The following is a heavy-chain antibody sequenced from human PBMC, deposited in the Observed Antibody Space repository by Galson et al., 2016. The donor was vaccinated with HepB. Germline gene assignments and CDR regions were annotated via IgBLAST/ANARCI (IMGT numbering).Heavy chain of an antibody. J-gene: IGHJ4*02. CDR3: AREYDGLDY. CDR2: IWFNGNNK. V-gene: IGHV3-33*01. Sequence: SLRLSCAAFGFSSSGFAMHWVRQAPGKGLEWVAVIWFNGNNKDYGDPVKGRFNISRDKSNNTVYLQMNSLRDEDTAVYYCAREYDGLDYWGQGALVTVSS. CDR1: GFSSSGFA. D-gene: IGHD3-16*01.